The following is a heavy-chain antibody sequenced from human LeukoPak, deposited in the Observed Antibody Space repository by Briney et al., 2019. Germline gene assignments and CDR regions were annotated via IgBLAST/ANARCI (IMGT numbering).Heavy chain of an antibody. V-gene: IGHV5-51*01. CDR1: GSSFTSYW. CDR3: ASEYCSGGNCYFDY. J-gene: IGHJ4*02. D-gene: IGHD2-15*01. Sequence: GEPLKISCKGSGSSFTSYWIGWVRQMPGQGREWMGIIFPGDSDTTYSPSFQGQVTISADKSISTPYLQWSSLKASDTAIYYCASEYCSGGNCYFDYWGQGTLVTVSS. CDR2: IFPGDSDT.